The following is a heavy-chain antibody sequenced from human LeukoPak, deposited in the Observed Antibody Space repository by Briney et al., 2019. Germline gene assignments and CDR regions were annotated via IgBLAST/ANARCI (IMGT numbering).Heavy chain of an antibody. CDR2: ISGSGGST. J-gene: IGHJ4*02. CDR3: AKGKHIVVVTAMGY. V-gene: IGHV3-23*01. D-gene: IGHD2-21*02. CDR1: GFTFSSYA. Sequence: GGSLRLSCVASGFTFSSYAMSWVRQAPGKGLEWVSAISGSGGSTYYADSVKGRFTISRDNSKNTLYLQMNSLRAEDTAVYYCAKGKHIVVVTAMGYWGQGTLVTVSS.